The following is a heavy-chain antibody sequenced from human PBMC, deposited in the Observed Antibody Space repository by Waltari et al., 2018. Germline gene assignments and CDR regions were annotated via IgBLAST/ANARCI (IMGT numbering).Heavy chain of an antibody. V-gene: IGHV4-38-2*01. Sequence: QVQLQESGPGLVNPSETLSLTCAVPGIPVNRGFFGGLIRQAQGGGLEWMGSLYHSGDTYYNPSLESRVTISRDTSKNQFSLKVRSVTAADTALYYCVRRHWEAGYYRDQWGPGTLVTVSS. CDR3: VRRHWEAGYYRDQ. CDR2: LYHSGDT. CDR1: GIPVNRGFF. D-gene: IGHD3-9*01. J-gene: IGHJ4*02.